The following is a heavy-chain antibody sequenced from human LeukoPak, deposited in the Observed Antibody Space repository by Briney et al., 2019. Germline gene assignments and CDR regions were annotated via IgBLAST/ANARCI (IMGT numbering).Heavy chain of an antibody. Sequence: GGSLRLSCAASGFILSSNYMAWVRQAPGKGLEWVSIIYSGSRTDYPDSVKGRFIISRDNSKNTLFLHMNRLRVEDTAVYYCARDSLRPGGSGPVWGQGTTVTVSS. CDR3: ARDSLRPGGSGPV. V-gene: IGHV3-53*01. CDR2: IYSGSRT. D-gene: IGHD3-10*01. CDR1: GFILSSNY. J-gene: IGHJ6*02.